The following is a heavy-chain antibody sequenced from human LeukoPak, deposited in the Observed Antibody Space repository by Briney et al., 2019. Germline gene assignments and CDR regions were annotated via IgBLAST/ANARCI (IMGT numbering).Heavy chain of an antibody. CDR3: ARDHYYGSGTLYGMDV. Sequence: ASVKVSCKASGYTFTSYAMHWVRQAPGQRLEWMGWISAGNGSTKYSQKFQGRVTITRDTSASTAYMELSSLRSEDTAVYYCARDHYYGSGTLYGMDVWGKGTTVTVSS. J-gene: IGHJ6*04. CDR1: GYTFTSYA. CDR2: ISAGNGST. V-gene: IGHV1-3*01. D-gene: IGHD3-10*01.